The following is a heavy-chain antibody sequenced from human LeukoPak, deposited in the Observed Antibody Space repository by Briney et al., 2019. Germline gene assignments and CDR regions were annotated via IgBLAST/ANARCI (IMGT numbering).Heavy chain of an antibody. CDR3: ARYSSSWHYFDY. CDR1: GGSISSYY. Sequence: SETLALTCTVSGGSISSYYWSWIRQPPGKGLEWIGYIYYSGSTNYNPSLKSRVTISVDTSKNQFSLKLSSVTAADTAVYYCARYSSSWHYFDYWGQGTLVTVSS. J-gene: IGHJ4*02. CDR2: IYYSGST. D-gene: IGHD6-13*01. V-gene: IGHV4-59*08.